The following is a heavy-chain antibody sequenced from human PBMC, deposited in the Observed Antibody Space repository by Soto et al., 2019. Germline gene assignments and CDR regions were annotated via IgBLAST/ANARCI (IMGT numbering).Heavy chain of an antibody. CDR3: ARQIYDSDTGPNFQYYFDS. Sequence: GVSLKIPRKESGNSFPGYWFTWVRQKPGKGLEWMGRIDPSDSQTYYSPSFRGHVTISVTKSITTVFLQWSSLRASDTAMYYCARQIYDSDTGPNFQYYFDSWGQGTPVTVSS. V-gene: IGHV5-10-1*01. J-gene: IGHJ4*02. CDR1: GNSFPGYW. D-gene: IGHD3-22*01. CDR2: IDPSDSQT.